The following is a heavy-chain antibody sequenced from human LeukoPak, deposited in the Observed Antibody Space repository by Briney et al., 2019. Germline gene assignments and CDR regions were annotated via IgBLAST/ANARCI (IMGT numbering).Heavy chain of an antibody. CDR1: GYSFTSYW. D-gene: IGHD3-22*01. CDR3: ARHVDYYDSSGYYYPYYFDY. CDR2: INPEDSDT. Sequence: GESLKISCKGSGYSFTSYWIGWVRQMPGKGLEWMGIINPEDSDTTYSPSFQGQVTISADKSISIAYLQWSSLKASDTAMYYCARHVDYYDSSGYYYPYYFDYWGQGTLVTVSS. J-gene: IGHJ4*02. V-gene: IGHV5-51*01.